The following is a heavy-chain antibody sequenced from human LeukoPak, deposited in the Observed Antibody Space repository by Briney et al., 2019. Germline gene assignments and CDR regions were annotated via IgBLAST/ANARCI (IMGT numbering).Heavy chain of an antibody. J-gene: IGHJ4*02. CDR2: INKSGGST. V-gene: IGHV3-23*01. D-gene: IGHD2-15*01. CDR1: GFTFSSYA. CDR3: AKDRWGSGGSGGGDY. Sequence: GGSLRLSCAASGFTFSSYAMTWVRQAPGKGLEWVSVINKSGGSTNYADSVKGRFTISRDNSKNTLYLQMNSLRAEDTAVYYCAKDRWGSGGSGGGDYWGQGTLVTVSS.